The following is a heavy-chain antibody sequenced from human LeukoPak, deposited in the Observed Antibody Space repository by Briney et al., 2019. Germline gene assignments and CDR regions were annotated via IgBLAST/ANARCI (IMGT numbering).Heavy chain of an antibody. J-gene: IGHJ4*02. CDR1: GGSISSSSYY. CDR3: ARDPLLYYDTSGYYHGYFDY. V-gene: IGHV4-39*07. Sequence: RSSGTLSLTCTVSGGSISSSSYYWGWIRQPPGKGLEWIGSIYYSGSTYYNPSLKSRVTISVDTSKNQFSLKLSSVTAADTAVYYCARDPLLYYDTSGYYHGYFDYWGQGTLVTVSS. D-gene: IGHD3-22*01. CDR2: IYYSGST.